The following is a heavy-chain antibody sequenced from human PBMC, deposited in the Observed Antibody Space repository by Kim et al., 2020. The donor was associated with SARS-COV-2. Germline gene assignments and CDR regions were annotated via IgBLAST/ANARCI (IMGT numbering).Heavy chain of an antibody. V-gene: IGHV1-69*13. Sequence: SVKVSCKVSGGTFSNFAITWVRQAPGQGLEWVGGIIPFLGTVNYAQKFQGRVSITADGSTSTTYMELSSLNSHDTGIYYCARGGPRSGYSYGNFNYWGQGTLVNVSS. D-gene: IGHD5-18*01. CDR3: ARGGPRSGYSYGNFNY. CDR1: GGTFSNFA. J-gene: IGHJ4*02. CDR2: IIPFLGTV.